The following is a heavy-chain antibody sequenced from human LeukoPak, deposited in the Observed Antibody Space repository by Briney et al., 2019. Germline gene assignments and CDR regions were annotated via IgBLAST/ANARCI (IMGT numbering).Heavy chain of an antibody. CDR2: INSSGSSI. J-gene: IGHJ4*02. CDR3: ARDPGSGYEEHFDY. D-gene: IGHD5-12*01. V-gene: IGHV3-11*01. CDR1: GFIFSNYY. Sequence: PGGSLRLSCAASGFIFSNYYMSWIRQAPGKGLEWVSYINSSGSSIYYADSVKGRFTISRDNAKDSLYLQMNSLRAEDTALYYCARDPGSGYEEHFDYWGQGTLVTVSS.